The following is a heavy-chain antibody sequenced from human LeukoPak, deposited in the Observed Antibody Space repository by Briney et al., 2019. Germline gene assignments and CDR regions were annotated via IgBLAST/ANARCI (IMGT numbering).Heavy chain of an antibody. V-gene: IGHV4-59*01. D-gene: IGHD3-10*01. J-gene: IGHJ4*02. Sequence: SETLSLTCTVSGGSISSDYWSWIRQPPGKGLEWIGYIYYNGSTNCNPSLKSRVTISVDTSKNQFSLKLTSVTAADTAVYYCARKGVRGTQLDYWGQGTLVTVSS. CDR2: IYYNGST. CDR3: ARKGVRGTQLDY. CDR1: GGSISSDY.